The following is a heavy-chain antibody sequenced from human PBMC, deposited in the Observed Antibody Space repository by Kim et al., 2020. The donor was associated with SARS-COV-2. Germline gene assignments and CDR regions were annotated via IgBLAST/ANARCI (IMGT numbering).Heavy chain of an antibody. D-gene: IGHD5-12*01. Sequence: GGSLRLSCAASGFTFSNAWMSWVRQAPGKGLEWVGRIKSKTDGGTTDYAAPVKGRFTISRDDSKNTLYLQMNSLKTEDTAVYYCTTEDGYKGQDLVYWGQGTLVTVSS. J-gene: IGHJ4*02. CDR1: GFTFSNAW. V-gene: IGHV3-15*01. CDR2: IKSKTDGGTT. CDR3: TTEDGYKGQDLVY.